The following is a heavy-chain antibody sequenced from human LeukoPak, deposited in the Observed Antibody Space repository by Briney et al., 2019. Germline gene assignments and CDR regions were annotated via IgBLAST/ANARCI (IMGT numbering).Heavy chain of an antibody. J-gene: IGHJ5*02. CDR2: ISGSGGST. V-gene: IGHV3-23*01. Sequence: GGSLRLSCAASGFTFSSYAMSWVRQAPGKGLEWVSAISGSGGSTYYADSVKGRFTISRDNSKNTLYLQMNSLRAEDTAVYYCAKDPFYYDSSENWFDPWGQGTLVTVSS. CDR3: AKDPFYYDSSENWFDP. CDR1: GFTFSSYA. D-gene: IGHD3-22*01.